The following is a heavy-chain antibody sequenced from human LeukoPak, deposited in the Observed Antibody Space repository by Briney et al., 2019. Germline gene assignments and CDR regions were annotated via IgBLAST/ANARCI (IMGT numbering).Heavy chain of an antibody. D-gene: IGHD3-10*01. CDR1: GGSISSGSYY. V-gene: IGHV4-61*02. Sequence: SQTLSLTCTVSGGSISSGSYYWSWIRQPAGKGLEWIGRIYTSGSTNYNPSLKSRVTISVDTSKNQSSLKVSSVTAADTAVYYCARESSRSGGFDPWGQGTLVTVSS. J-gene: IGHJ5*02. CDR2: IYTSGST. CDR3: ARESSRSGGFDP.